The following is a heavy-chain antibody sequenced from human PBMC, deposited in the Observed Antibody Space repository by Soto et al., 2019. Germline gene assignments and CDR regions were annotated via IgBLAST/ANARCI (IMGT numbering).Heavy chain of an antibody. CDR3: ARLSGDIVVVVAATFNWFDP. V-gene: IGHV5-51*01. CDR1: GYSFTSYW. D-gene: IGHD2-15*01. CDR2: IYPGDSDT. Sequence: GESLKISCKGSGYSFTSYWIGWVRQMPGKGLEWMGIIYPGDSDTRYSPSFQGQVTISADKSISTAYLQWSSLKASDTAMYYCARLSGDIVVVVAATFNWFDPWGQGTLVTVYS. J-gene: IGHJ5*02.